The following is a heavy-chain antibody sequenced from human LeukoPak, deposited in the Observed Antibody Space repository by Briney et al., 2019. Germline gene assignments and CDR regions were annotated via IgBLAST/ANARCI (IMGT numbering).Heavy chain of an antibody. J-gene: IGHJ4*02. CDR2: LRSDGRDK. CDR1: GVPFSIYG. V-gene: IGHV3-30*02. CDR3: ARDYEWSWDY. Sequence: GGSLRLSCTVSGVPFSIYGLHWVRQAPGRGLEWVAFLRSDGRDKYYADTVKGRFTISRDSSKNTVYLELRSLRTEDTAVYCCARDYEWSWDYWGQGTVVIVSS. D-gene: IGHD3-3*01.